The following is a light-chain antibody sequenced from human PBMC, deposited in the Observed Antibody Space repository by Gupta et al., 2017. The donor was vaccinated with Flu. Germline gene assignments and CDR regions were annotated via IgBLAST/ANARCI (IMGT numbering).Light chain of an antibody. CDR2: AAS. CDR1: QRVVSY. Sequence: DVQMFQSPSSLSASVGDTVTITCRASQRVVSYVNWYHQKPGGAPKLLIYAASYLQSGVPSRFSDTGFGTDFTLTITSLQPADFGTYFCQQMFETPRTFGQGTKVEIK. J-gene: IGKJ1*01. CDR3: QQMFETPRT. V-gene: IGKV1-39*01.